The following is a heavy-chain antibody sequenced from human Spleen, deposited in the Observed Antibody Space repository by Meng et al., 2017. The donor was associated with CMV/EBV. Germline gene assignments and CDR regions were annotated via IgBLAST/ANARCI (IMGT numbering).Heavy chain of an antibody. D-gene: IGHD6-19*01. V-gene: IGHV3-23*01. J-gene: IGHJ4*02. CDR2: ISGSGGNT. CDR3: ATQTSPVAGRICFDY. Sequence: SGFTFGSYAMSLVRQAPGKGLEWVSAISGSGGNTYYADSVKGRFTISRDNSKNTLYLQKNSLRAEDTAVYYCATQTSPVAGRICFDYWGQGTLVTVSS. CDR1: GFTFGSYA.